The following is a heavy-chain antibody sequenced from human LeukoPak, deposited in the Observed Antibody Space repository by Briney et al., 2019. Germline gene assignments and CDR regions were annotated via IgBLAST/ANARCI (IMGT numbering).Heavy chain of an antibody. CDR3: AKVWRGNYYDY. Sequence: QPGGSLRLSCAASGFTFNYYGKSWVRQAPGKGLEWVSAISSSGDSTYYADSVKGRFTISRDNSKNTLYLQMNSLRAEDTAVYYCAKVWRGNYYDYWGQGTLVTVSS. D-gene: IGHD1-1*01. CDR2: ISSSGDST. CDR1: GFTFNYYG. V-gene: IGHV3-23*01. J-gene: IGHJ4*02.